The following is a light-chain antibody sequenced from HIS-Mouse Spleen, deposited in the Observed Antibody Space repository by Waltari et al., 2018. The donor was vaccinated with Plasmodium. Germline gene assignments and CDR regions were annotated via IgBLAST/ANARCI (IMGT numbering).Light chain of an antibody. CDR3: QSADSSGTYRV. V-gene: IGLV3-25*03. CDR1: PFPQPH. J-gene: IGLJ3*02. Sequence: SYELTQPPSVSVSPGPTARLPCSGDPFPQPHAYWYQQKPGQAPVLVIYKDSERPSGIPERFSGSSSGTTVTLTISGVQAEDEADYYCQSADSSGTYRVFGGGTKLTVL. CDR2: KDS.